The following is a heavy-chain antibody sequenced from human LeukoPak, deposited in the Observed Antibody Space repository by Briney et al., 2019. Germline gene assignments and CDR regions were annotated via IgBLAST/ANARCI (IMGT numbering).Heavy chain of an antibody. CDR2: INHSGST. J-gene: IGHJ4*02. CDR1: GGSFSGYY. D-gene: IGHD1-26*01. CDR3: ARGLWMGSYY. V-gene: IGHV4-34*01. Sequence: PSETLSLTCAVYGGSFSGYYWSWIRQPPGKGLEWIGEINHSGSTNYNPSLKSRVTISVDTSKNQFSLKLSSVTAADTAVYYCARGLWMGSYYWGQGTLVTVSS.